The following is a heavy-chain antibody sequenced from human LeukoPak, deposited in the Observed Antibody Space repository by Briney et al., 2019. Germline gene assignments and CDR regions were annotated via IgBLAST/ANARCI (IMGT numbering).Heavy chain of an antibody. D-gene: IGHD2-21*02. CDR1: GFTFSSYS. CDR3: ARDTLAYCGGDCYPNAFDI. CDR2: ISSSSSYI. Sequence: GGSLRLSCAASGFTFSSYSMNWVRQAPGKGLEWVSSISSSSSYIYYADSVKGRFTISRDNAKNSLYLQMNSLRAEDTAVYYCARDTLAYCGGDCYPNAFDIWGQGTVVTVSS. J-gene: IGHJ3*02. V-gene: IGHV3-21*01.